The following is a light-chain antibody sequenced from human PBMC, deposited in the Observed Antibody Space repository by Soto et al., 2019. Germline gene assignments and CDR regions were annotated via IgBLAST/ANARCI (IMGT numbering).Light chain of an antibody. CDR3: QQYGNSEII. CDR1: QSVSSNF. CDR2: DTS. J-gene: IGKJ5*01. Sequence: EIVLTQSPATLSLSPGERATLSCRASQSVSSNFLAWFQQKPGQAPRLLISDTSNRTTGIPDRFIGSGSGTDFTLTISRLEPEDFAVFYCQQYGNSEIIFGQGTRLEIK. V-gene: IGKV3-20*01.